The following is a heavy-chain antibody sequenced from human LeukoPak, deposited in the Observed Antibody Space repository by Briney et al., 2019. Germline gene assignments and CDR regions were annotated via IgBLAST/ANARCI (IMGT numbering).Heavy chain of an antibody. CDR2: IDYSGSA. D-gene: IGHD4-23*01. CDR3: ARDAWNGNSPLDY. V-gene: IGHV4-59*12. J-gene: IGHJ4*02. CDR1: GGFISSYY. Sequence: AETLSLTCTVSGGFISSYYWSWIRQSPGKGLEWVGYIDYSGSAYYNPSFKSRVIISVDTAKRQFSVDLRSVTAADRAVYYCARDAWNGNSPLDYWGQGTLVTVSS.